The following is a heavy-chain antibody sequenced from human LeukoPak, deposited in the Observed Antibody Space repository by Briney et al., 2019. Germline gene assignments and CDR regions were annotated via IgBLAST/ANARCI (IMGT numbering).Heavy chain of an antibody. V-gene: IGHV1-2*02. CDR1: GYTFTDYY. CDR3: ARGGRIVGASGLMFDY. CDR2: INPNSSGT. J-gene: IGHJ4*02. Sequence: ASVKVSCKASGYTFTDYYMHWVRQAPGQGPEWMGWINPNSSGTHYAQKFQGRVTMTRDTSISTAYMELSRLTSDDTAVYYCARGGRIVGASGLMFDYWGQETLITVSS. D-gene: IGHD1-26*01.